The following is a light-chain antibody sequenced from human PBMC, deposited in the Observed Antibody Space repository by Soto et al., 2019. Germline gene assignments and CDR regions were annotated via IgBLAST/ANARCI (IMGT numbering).Light chain of an antibody. V-gene: IGLV2-14*01. Sequence: QSALTQPASVSGSPGQSITISCTGTNSDVGGYNRVSWFQQHPGKAPNLMMYDVRNRSLGVSHRFSGSKSGITASLTIAVRQAGDEADYYCSSYTSSKTQVFGTGTKVTVL. CDR3: SSYTSSKTQV. J-gene: IGLJ1*01. CDR1: NSDVGGYNR. CDR2: DVR.